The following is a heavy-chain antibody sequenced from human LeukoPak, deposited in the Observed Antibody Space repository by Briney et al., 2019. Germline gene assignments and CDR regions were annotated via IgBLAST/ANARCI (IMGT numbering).Heavy chain of an antibody. Sequence: SETLSLTCTVSGGSISSYYWSWIRQPPGEGLEWIGYIYYSGSTNYNPSLKSRVTISVDTSKNQFSLKLSSVTAANTAVYYCARLSIDEAVVDYYYYGMDVWGQGTTVTVSS. CDR1: GGSISSYY. CDR3: ARLSIDEAVVDYYYYGMDV. D-gene: IGHD3-16*02. V-gene: IGHV4-59*08. CDR2: IYYSGST. J-gene: IGHJ6*02.